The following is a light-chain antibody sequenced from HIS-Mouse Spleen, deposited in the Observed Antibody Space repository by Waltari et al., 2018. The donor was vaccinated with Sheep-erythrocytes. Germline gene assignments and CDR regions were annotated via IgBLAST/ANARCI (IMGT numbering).Light chain of an antibody. J-gene: IGKJ2*01. Sequence: DIVLTQSPLSLPVTPGEPASISCRSSQSLLHSTGFNYLDWDLPKPWQVPPLLIYLGSNLASGVPDRVSVRGSGTDFTLKISRVEAEDVGVYYCMQALQTPRTFGQGTKLEIK. V-gene: IGKV2-28*01. CDR2: LGS. CDR3: MQALQTPRT. CDR1: QSLLHSTGFNY.